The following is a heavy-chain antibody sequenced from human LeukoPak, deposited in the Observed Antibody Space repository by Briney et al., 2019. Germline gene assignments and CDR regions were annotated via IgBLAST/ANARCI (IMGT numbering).Heavy chain of an antibody. V-gene: IGHV1-69*04. D-gene: IGHD5-24*01. Sequence: ASVKVSCKASGGTFSSYAISWVRQAPGQGLEWMGRIIPILGIANYAQKFQGRVTITADKSTSTAYMELSSLRSEDTAVYYCARGRDGYNYGYWGQGTLVTVSS. CDR2: IIPILGIA. CDR1: GGTFSSYA. CDR3: ARGRDGYNYGY. J-gene: IGHJ4*02.